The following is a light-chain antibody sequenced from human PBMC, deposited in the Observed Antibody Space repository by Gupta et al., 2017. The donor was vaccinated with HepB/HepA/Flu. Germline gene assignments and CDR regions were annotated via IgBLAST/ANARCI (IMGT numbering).Light chain of an antibody. J-gene: IGLJ2*01. CDR2: EVS. CDR3: SSYTGSINLL. CDR1: SSDIGSYNR. V-gene: IGLV2-18*02. Sequence: SALTQPPSVSGSPGQSVTISCTGTSSDIGSYNRVSWYQQPPGTAPQLIIYEVSNRPSGVPDRFSGSKSGNTASLTISGLQAEDEADYYCSSYTGSINLLFGGGTKLTVL.